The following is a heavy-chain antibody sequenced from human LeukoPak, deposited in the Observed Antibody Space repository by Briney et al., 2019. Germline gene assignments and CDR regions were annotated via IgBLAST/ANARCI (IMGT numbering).Heavy chain of an antibody. J-gene: IGHJ4*02. CDR2: ISTSSSYI. CDR3: ARSGGAPGSYGTDY. D-gene: IGHD2-15*01. V-gene: IGHV3-21*01. CDR1: GFTFSSYS. Sequence: GGSLRLSCAASGFTFSSYSMNWVRQAPGKGLEWVSSISTSSSYIYYADSVKGRFTISRDNARNSLYLQMNSLRAEDTAVYYCARSGGAPGSYGTDYWGQGTLVTVSS.